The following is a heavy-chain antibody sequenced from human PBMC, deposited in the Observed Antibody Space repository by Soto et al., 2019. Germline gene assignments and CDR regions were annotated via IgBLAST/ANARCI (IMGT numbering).Heavy chain of an antibody. Sequence: QVQLQESGPGLVKPSGTLSLTCAVSGGSISSSNWWSWVRQPPGKGLEWIGEIDHSGSTNYNPSLKSRVTLSVDKSKNQFALKLSSVTAADTAVYYCARMGIAAAGFDYWGQGTLVTVSS. V-gene: IGHV4-4*02. CDR1: GGSISSSNW. CDR2: IDHSGST. CDR3: ARMGIAAAGFDY. D-gene: IGHD6-13*01. J-gene: IGHJ4*02.